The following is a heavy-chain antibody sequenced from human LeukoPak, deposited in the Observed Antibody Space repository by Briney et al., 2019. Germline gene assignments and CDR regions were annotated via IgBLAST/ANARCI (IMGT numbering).Heavy chain of an antibody. Sequence: ASVKVSCKASGYTFTGYYMHWVRQAPGQGLEWMGWINPNSGGTNYAQKFQGRVTMTRDTSISTAYMELSRLRSDDTAVYYCAREGGVGVENCWFYPWGQGTLVTVSS. CDR3: AREGGVGVENCWFYP. D-gene: IGHD1-26*01. CDR2: INPNSGGT. CDR1: GYTFTGYY. V-gene: IGHV1-2*02. J-gene: IGHJ5*02.